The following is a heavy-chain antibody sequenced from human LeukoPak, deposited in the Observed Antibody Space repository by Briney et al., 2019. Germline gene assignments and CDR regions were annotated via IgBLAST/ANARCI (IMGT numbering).Heavy chain of an antibody. J-gene: IGHJ4*02. D-gene: IGHD6-13*01. CDR2: ISGSGGST. CDR3: AKSPTGSSWPSIDY. CDR1: GFTLSYYA. V-gene: IGHV3-23*01. Sequence: GGSLSLSCAASGFTLSYYAMSWVRQAPGKGLECVSLISGSGGSTYYAVSVRGRFTVSRDNSKNTLFLQMDSLRAEDTAVYYCAKSPTGSSWPSIDYWGQGTLVTVSS.